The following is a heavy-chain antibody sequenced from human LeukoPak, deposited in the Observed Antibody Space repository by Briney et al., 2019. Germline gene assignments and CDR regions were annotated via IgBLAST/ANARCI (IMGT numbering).Heavy chain of an antibody. J-gene: IGHJ4*02. V-gene: IGHV3-11*04. Sequence: GGSLRLSCAASGFTFSDYYMSWIRQAPGKGLEWVSYISSSGSTIYYADSVKGRFTISRDNAKNSLYLQMNSLRAEDTAAYYCARVRVDTAMVGFDYWGQGTLVTVSS. D-gene: IGHD5-18*01. CDR2: ISSSGSTI. CDR1: GFTFSDYY. CDR3: ARVRVDTAMVGFDY.